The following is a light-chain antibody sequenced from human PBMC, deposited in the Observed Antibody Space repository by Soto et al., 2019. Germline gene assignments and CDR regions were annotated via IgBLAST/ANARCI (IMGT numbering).Light chain of an antibody. J-gene: IGKJ1*01. V-gene: IGKV3-20*01. Sequence: EIVLTQSPGTLSLSPGERATLSCRASQSVSSSYLAWYQQKPGQAPRLLIYGASSRATGIPDRFSGSGSGTDFSLTISRLQSEDFAVYHCQQYNTSPWTFGQGTKVEIK. CDR2: GAS. CDR3: QQYNTSPWT. CDR1: QSVSSSY.